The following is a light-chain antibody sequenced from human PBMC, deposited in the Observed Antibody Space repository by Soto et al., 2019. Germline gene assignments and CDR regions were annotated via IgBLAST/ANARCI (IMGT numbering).Light chain of an antibody. CDR2: WAS. CDR3: QQFYSAPFT. V-gene: IGKV4-1*01. J-gene: IGKJ3*01. CDR1: QSIFYSSYNKSC. Sequence: DNVMTQSPDSLAVSLGERANIKCKSSQSIFYSSYNKSCLAWYQQKSGQSPKLLISWASSRQSGVPDRFSGSGYGTDFPLTISSRQAEDVAVYSCQQFYSAPFTFGPGTKVDIK.